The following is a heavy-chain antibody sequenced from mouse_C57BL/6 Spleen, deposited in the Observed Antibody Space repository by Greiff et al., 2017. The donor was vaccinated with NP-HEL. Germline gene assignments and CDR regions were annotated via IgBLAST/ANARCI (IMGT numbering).Heavy chain of an antibody. J-gene: IGHJ2*01. CDR3: ARRGVVAVDY. D-gene: IGHD1-1*01. Sequence: QVQLQQPGAELVKPGASVKLSCKASGYTFTSYWMHWVKQRPGRGLGWIGRIDPNSGGTKYNEKFKSKATLTVDKPTSAAYMQLSSLTSEDSAVYYCARRGVVAVDYWGQGTTLTVSS. V-gene: IGHV1-72*01. CDR2: IDPNSGGT. CDR1: GYTFTSYW.